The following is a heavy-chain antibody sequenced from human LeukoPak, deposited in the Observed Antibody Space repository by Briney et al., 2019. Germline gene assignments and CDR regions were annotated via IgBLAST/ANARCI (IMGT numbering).Heavy chain of an antibody. CDR3: ARDSRGGYSYGYGGYNWFDP. Sequence: SETLSLTCTVSGYSISSGYYWGWIRQPPGKGLEWIGSIYHSGSTYYNPSLKSRVTISVDTSKNQFSLKLSSVTAADTAVYYCARDSRGGYSYGYGGYNWFDPWGQGTLVTVSS. CDR2: IYHSGST. V-gene: IGHV4-38-2*02. CDR1: GYSISSGYY. D-gene: IGHD5-18*01. J-gene: IGHJ5*02.